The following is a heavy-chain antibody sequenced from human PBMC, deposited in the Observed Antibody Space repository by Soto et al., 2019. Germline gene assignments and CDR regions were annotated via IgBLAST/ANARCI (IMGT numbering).Heavy chain of an antibody. D-gene: IGHD1-26*01. J-gene: IGHJ4*02. CDR2: IYYSGST. Sequence: AVILNLNWQLFGDGNSCYYGSCLRLPQRKGLEWIGYIYYSGSTNYNPSLKSRVTISVDTSKSQFSLKLTSVTAVDTAVYYCARREIQGPIEYLGQGTLVTGSS. V-gene: IGHV4-59*12. CDR1: GDGNSCYY. CDR3: ARREIQGPIEY.